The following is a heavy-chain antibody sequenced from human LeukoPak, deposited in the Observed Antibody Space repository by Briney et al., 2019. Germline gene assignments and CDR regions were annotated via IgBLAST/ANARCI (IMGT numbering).Heavy chain of an antibody. CDR3: ARAYCSSTSCYAPTDYYYGMDV. CDR2: TIPIFGTA. D-gene: IGHD2-2*01. V-gene: IGHV1-69*13. J-gene: IGHJ6*04. Sequence: ASVKVSCKASGGTFSSYAISWVRQAPGQGLEWMGGTIPIFGTANYAQKFQGRVTITADESTSTAYMELSSLRSEDTAVYYCARAYCSSTSCYAPTDYYYGMDVWGKGTTVTVSS. CDR1: GGTFSSYA.